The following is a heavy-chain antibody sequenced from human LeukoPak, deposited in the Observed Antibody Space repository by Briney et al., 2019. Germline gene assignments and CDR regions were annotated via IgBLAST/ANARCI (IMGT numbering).Heavy chain of an antibody. D-gene: IGHD6-19*01. J-gene: IGHJ4*02. Sequence: GGSLRLSCATSGFSFSSYWMSWVRQAPGKGLEWVANIKQDGSEKYYVDSVKGRFTISRDNAKNSLYLQINSLSAEGTALYYCARVCTYSSDWLDYCGQGTLVTVSS. CDR3: ARVCTYSSDWLDY. CDR2: IKQDGSEK. CDR1: GFSFSSYW. V-gene: IGHV3-7*04.